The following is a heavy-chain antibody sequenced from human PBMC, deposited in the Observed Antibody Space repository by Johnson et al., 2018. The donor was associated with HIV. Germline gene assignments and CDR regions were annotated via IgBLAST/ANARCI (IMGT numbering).Heavy chain of an antibody. CDR3: AQGRVQTGTGAFDL. CDR1: GFTFSNAW. Sequence: VQLVESGGGLVKPGGSLRLSCAASGFTFSNAWMNWVRQPPGKGLEWVGRIKSKTDGGTTDYAAPVKGRFTISRDDSKNTLYLQMNTLRSDDTAVYYCAQGRVQTGTGAFDLWGQGTMVTVSS. CDR2: IKSKTDGGTT. V-gene: IGHV3-15*01. J-gene: IGHJ3*01. D-gene: IGHD1-1*01.